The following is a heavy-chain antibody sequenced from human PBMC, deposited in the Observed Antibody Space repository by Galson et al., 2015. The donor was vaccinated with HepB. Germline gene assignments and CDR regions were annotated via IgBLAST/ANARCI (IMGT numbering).Heavy chain of an antibody. V-gene: IGHV1-69*02. CDR3: ATWPELENGHSYGHFDPGSYAY. D-gene: IGHD5-18*01. CDR2: IIPILGIA. J-gene: IGHJ4*02. CDR1: GGTFSSYT. Sequence: SVKVSCKASGGTFSSYTISWVRQAPGQGLEWMGRIIPILGIANYAQKFQGRVTITADKSTSTAYMELSSLRSEDTAVYYCATWPELENGHSYGHFDPGSYAYWGQGTLVTVSS.